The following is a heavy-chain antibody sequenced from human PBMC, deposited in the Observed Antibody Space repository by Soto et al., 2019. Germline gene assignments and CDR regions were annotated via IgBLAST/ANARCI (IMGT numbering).Heavy chain of an antibody. Sequence: ASVKVSCKASGYTFTGYYMHWVRQAPGQGLEWMGWINPNSGGTNYAQKFQGRVTMTRDTSISTAYMELSRLRPDDTAVYYCARDIVVVVAATWKWDYYSYGMDVWGQGTTVIVSS. CDR3: ARDIVVVVAATWKWDYYSYGMDV. CDR1: GYTFTGYY. V-gene: IGHV1-2*02. D-gene: IGHD2-15*01. CDR2: INPNSGGT. J-gene: IGHJ6*02.